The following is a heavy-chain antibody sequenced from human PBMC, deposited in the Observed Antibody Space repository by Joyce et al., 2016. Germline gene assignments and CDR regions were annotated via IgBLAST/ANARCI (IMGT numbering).Heavy chain of an antibody. D-gene: IGHD1-14*01. CDR3: FLRGMDYYQYMDV. CDR2: INHKTGAT. CDR1: GITLSDYY. V-gene: IGHV1-2*02. Sequence: QVQAVQSGAEVKKPGASLKVSCTASGITLSDYYLHWVRQAPGQGLEWMGWINHKTGATNYAQDFQARVTMTRDTSISTINMELISLRSDDTAVYYCFLRGMDYYQYMDVWGKGTMVTVS. J-gene: IGHJ6*03.